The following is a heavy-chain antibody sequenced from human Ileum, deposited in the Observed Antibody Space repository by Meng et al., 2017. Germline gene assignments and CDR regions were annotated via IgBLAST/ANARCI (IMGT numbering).Heavy chain of an antibody. V-gene: IGHV1-8*01. CDR3: ARDYGGNSGWFGP. J-gene: IGHJ5*02. CDR2: MNPDSGNT. CDR1: GYTFTSYD. D-gene: IGHD4-23*01. Sequence: QVQRVPSGAEVKKPGASVKVSCKASGYTFTSYDINWVRQASGQGLEWLGWMNPDSGNTGYAQKFQGRVTITRDTSRTTAYMELSSLRSEDTAVYYCARDYGGNSGWFGPWGQGTLVTVSS.